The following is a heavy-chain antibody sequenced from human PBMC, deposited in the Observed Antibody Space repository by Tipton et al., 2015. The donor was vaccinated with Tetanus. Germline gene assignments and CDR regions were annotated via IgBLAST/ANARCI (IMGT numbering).Heavy chain of an antibody. CDR1: GGSVSSGSYY. CDR3: ARAPGVVTAIYYFDY. Sequence: TLSLTCTVSGGSVSSGSYYWSWIRQPPGKGLEWIGYIYYSGSTNYNPSLKSRVTISVDTSKDQFSLKLSSVTAADTAVYYCARAPGVVTAIYYFDYWGQGTLVTVSS. D-gene: IGHD2-21*02. J-gene: IGHJ4*02. CDR2: IYYSGST. V-gene: IGHV4-61*01.